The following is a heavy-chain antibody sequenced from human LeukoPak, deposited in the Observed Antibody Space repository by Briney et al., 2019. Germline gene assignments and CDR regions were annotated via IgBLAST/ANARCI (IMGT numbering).Heavy chain of an antibody. V-gene: IGHV1-18*01. Sequence: ASVKVSCKASGYTFTSYGISWVRQAPGQGLEWMGWISAYNGNTDYAQKLQGRVTMTTDTSTSTAYMELRGLSSDDTAVYYCARVLVVSSDAFDIWGQGTMVTVSS. CDR2: ISAYNGNT. D-gene: IGHD3-22*01. J-gene: IGHJ3*02. CDR1: GYTFTSYG. CDR3: ARVLVVSSDAFDI.